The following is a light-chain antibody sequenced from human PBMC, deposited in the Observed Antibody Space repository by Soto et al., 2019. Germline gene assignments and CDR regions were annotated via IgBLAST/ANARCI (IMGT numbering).Light chain of an antibody. Sequence: DIQMTQSPSTLSASVGDRVTITCRASQNIYSWLAWYQQKPGEAPKLLIYKASSLESGVPSRFSGSGSGTEFTLTISSLQPDDFATYYCQQYKGDYTFGQGTKLEIK. J-gene: IGKJ2*01. CDR1: QNIYSW. CDR3: QQYKGDYT. CDR2: KAS. V-gene: IGKV1-5*03.